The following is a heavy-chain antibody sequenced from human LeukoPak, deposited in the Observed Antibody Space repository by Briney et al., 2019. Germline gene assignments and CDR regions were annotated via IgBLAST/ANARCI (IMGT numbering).Heavy chain of an antibody. J-gene: IGHJ4*02. CDR2: IYNSGST. Sequence: PSETLSLTCTVSGGSISSYYWSWIRQPPGKGLEWIGYIYNSGSTNFNPSLKSRVTISVDTSKNQFSLKMTSVTAADTAVYYCARTNRYAGGDRHFDDWGQGTLVTVSS. CDR1: GGSISSYY. CDR3: ARTNRYAGGDRHFDD. D-gene: IGHD1-14*01. V-gene: IGHV4-59*01.